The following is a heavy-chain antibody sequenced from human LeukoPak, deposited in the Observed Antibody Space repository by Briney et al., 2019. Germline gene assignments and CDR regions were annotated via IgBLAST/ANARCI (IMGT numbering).Heavy chain of an antibody. J-gene: IGHJ4*02. D-gene: IGHD5-18*01. V-gene: IGHV3-11*04. CDR3: ARVQLWQTNGFDY. Sequence: GGSLRLSCAASGFTVSSNYMSWVRQAPGKGLEWVSYISSSGSTIYYADSVKGRFTISRDNAKNSLYLQMNSLRAEDTAVYYCARVQLWQTNGFDYWGQGTLVTVSS. CDR2: ISSSGSTI. CDR1: GFTVSSNY.